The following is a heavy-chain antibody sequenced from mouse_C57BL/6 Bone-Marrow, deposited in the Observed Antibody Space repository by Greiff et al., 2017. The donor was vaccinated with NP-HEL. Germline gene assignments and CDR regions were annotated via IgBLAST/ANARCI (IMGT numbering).Heavy chain of an antibody. Sequence: EVQLVESGGDLVKPGGSLKLSCAASGFTFSSYGMSWVRQTPDKRLEWVATISSGGSYTYYPDSVKGRFTISRDNAKNTLYLQMSSLKSEDTAMYYCERRDYYGSSSYYYAMDYWGQGTSVTVSS. D-gene: IGHD1-1*01. CDR2: ISSGGSYT. V-gene: IGHV5-6*01. CDR1: GFTFSSYG. J-gene: IGHJ4*01. CDR3: ERRDYYGSSSYYYAMDY.